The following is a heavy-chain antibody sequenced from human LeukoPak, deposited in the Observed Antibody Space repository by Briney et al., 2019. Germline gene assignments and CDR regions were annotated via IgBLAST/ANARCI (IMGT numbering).Heavy chain of an antibody. CDR3: AKEESSGWSRIFDY. D-gene: IGHD6-19*01. CDR2: IRYDGSNK. J-gene: IGHJ4*02. CDR1: GFTFDDYA. V-gene: IGHV3-30*02. Sequence: GGSLRLSCAASGFTFDDYAMHWVRQAPGKGLEWVAFIRYDGSNKYYADSVKGRFTISRDNSKNTLYLQMNSLRAEDTAVYYCAKEESSGWSRIFDYWGQGTLVTVSS.